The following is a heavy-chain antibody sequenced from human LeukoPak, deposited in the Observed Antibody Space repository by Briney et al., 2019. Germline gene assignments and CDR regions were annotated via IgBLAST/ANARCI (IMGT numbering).Heavy chain of an antibody. CDR2: ISSSSSYI. Sequence: PGGSLRLSCAASGFTFSSYSMNWVRQAPGKGLEWVSSISSSSSYIYYADSVKGRFTISRDNAKNSLYLQMNSLRAEDTAEYYCARDSKAGYGDLFDYWGQGTLVTVSS. J-gene: IGHJ4*02. CDR3: ARDSKAGYGDLFDY. D-gene: IGHD4-17*01. CDR1: GFTFSSYS. V-gene: IGHV3-21*01.